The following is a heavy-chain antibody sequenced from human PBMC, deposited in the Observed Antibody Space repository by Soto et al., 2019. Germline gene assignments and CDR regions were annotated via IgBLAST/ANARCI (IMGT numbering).Heavy chain of an antibody. D-gene: IGHD3-10*01. J-gene: IGHJ4*02. Sequence: PGGSLRLSCAASGFTFSSYAMHWVRQAPGKGLEWVAVISYDGSNKYYADSVMGRFTISRDNSKNTLYLQMNSLRAEDTAVYYCARVLMSMVRGVIIRHYYFDYWGQGTLVTVSS. CDR3: ARVLMSMVRGVIIRHYYFDY. V-gene: IGHV3-30-3*01. CDR2: ISYDGSNK. CDR1: GFTFSSYA.